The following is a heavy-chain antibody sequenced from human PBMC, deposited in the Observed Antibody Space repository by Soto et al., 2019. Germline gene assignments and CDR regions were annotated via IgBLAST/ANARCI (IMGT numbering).Heavy chain of an antibody. CDR2: IYHSGST. CDR1: GGSISSSNW. CDR3: ARALRVFEWLYYNYYCMDV. D-gene: IGHD3-3*01. V-gene: IGHV4-4*02. J-gene: IGHJ6*02. Sequence: SETLSLTCAVSGGSISSSNWWSWARQPPGKGLEWIGEIYHSGSTNYNPSLKSRVTISVDKSKNQFSLKLSSVTAADTAVYYYARALRVFEWLYYNYYCMDVWGQGTTVTVSS.